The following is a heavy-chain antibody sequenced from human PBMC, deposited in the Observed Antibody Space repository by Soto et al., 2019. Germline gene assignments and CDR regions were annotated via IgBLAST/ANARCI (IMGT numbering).Heavy chain of an antibody. CDR3: TLHRHCSGGSCHRDY. D-gene: IGHD2-15*01. V-gene: IGHV3-49*03. J-gene: IGHJ4*02. CDR2: IRSKAYGGTT. CDR1: GFTFGDYA. Sequence: GGSLRLSCTASGFTFGDYAMSWFRQAPGKGLEWVGFIRSKAYGGTTEYAASVKGRFTISRDDSKSIAYLQMNSLKTEDTAVYYCTLHRHCSGGSCHRDYWGQGTLVPVSS.